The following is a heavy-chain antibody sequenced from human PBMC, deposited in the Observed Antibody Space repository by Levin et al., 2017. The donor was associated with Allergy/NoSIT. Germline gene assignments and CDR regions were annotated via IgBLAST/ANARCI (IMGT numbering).Heavy chain of an antibody. CDR1: GGSISSGSYY. J-gene: IGHJ4*02. CDR3: AREVDYGDYFLGFDY. D-gene: IGHD4-17*01. Sequence: SQTLSLTCTVSGGSISSGSYYWSWIRQPAGKGLEWIGRIYTSGSTNYNPSLKSRVTISVDTSKNQFSLKLSSVTAADTAVYYCAREVDYGDYFLGFDYWGQGTLVTVSS. V-gene: IGHV4-61*02. CDR2: IYTSGST.